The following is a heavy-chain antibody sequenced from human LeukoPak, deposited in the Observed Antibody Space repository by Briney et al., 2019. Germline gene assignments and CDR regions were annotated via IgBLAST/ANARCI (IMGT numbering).Heavy chain of an antibody. D-gene: IGHD5-18*01. J-gene: IGHJ4*02. CDR1: GFTFSSYG. CDR2: ISYDGYNK. Sequence: PGRSLRLSCAASGFTFSSYGMHWVRQAPGKGLEWVAVISYDGYNKYYADSVKGRFTISRDNSENTLYLQMNSLRAEDTAVYYCARDLVYGYSYVYGYFDYWGQGTLVTVSS. CDR3: ARDLVYGYSYVYGYFDY. V-gene: IGHV3-30*19.